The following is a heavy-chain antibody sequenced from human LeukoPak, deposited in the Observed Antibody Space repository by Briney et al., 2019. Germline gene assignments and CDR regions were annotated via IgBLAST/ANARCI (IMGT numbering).Heavy chain of an antibody. D-gene: IGHD5-18*01. CDR1: GGSISSYY. CDR3: ARLVYSYGHNYYFDY. V-gene: IGHV4-4*07. CDR2: IYTSGST. Sequence: SETLSLTCTVSGGSISSYYWSWIRQPAGKGLEWIGRIYTSGSTNYDPSLKSRVTMSVDTSKNQFSLKLSSVTAADTAVYYCARLVYSYGHNYYFDYWGQGTLVTVSS. J-gene: IGHJ4*02.